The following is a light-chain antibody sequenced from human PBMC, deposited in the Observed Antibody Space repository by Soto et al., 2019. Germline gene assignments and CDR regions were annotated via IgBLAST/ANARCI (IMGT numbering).Light chain of an antibody. CDR2: AAS. J-gene: IGKJ1*01. CDR3: QQSYSTTWT. Sequence: DIQMTQSPSSLSASVGDTVIITCRASQGISTYLNWYLQKPGKAPKLLIYAASSLQSGVPSRFSGSGSETDFTLTISSLQPEDFATYSCQQSYSTTWTFGQGTKVDIK. CDR1: QGISTY. V-gene: IGKV1-39*01.